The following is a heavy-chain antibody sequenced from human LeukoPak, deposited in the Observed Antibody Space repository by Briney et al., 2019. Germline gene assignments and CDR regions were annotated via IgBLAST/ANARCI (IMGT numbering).Heavy chain of an antibody. J-gene: IGHJ4*02. CDR2: IYYSGST. Sequence: SETLSLTCTVPGGSISSGGYYWSWIRQHPGKGLEWIGYIYYSGSTYYNPSLKSRVTISVDTSKNQFSLKLSSVTAADTAVYYCASHLWFEKYFDYWGQGTLVTVSS. CDR3: ASHLWFEKYFDY. D-gene: IGHD3-10*01. V-gene: IGHV4-31*03. CDR1: GGSISSGGYY.